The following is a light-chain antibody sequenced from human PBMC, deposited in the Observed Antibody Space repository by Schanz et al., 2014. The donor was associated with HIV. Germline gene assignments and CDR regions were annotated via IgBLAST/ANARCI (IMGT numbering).Light chain of an antibody. V-gene: IGLV1-44*01. Sequence: QSVLTQPTSASGTPGQRVTISCSGSSSNIGSNTVNWYQQLPGTAPKLLMYSNNQRPSGVPDRFSGSKSGTSASLAISGLQSEDEADYYCSSYTISTLVFGGGTKVTVL. CDR2: SNN. CDR1: SSNIGSNT. J-gene: IGLJ2*01. CDR3: SSYTISTLV.